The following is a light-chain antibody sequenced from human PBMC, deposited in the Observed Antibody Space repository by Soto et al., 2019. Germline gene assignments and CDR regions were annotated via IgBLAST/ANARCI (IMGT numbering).Light chain of an antibody. Sequence: QSVLTQPRSVSGSPGQSVTISCTGTSSDVGGYNYVSWYQQHPGKAPKLMIYDVGKRPSGVPDRFSGSKSDNTASLTISGLQAEEEADYYCNSYTASSTFVFGTGTKVTVL. CDR3: NSYTASSTFV. J-gene: IGLJ1*01. V-gene: IGLV2-11*01. CDR1: SSDVGGYNY. CDR2: DVG.